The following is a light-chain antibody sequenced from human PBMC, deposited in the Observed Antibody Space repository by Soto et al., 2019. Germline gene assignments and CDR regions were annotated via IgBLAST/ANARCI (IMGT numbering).Light chain of an antibody. CDR2: GAS. J-gene: IGKJ5*01. V-gene: IGKV3-15*01. CDR3: QHYNHWTSIT. CDR1: QSIRTN. Sequence: EIVMTQCPATLSVSPGERAILSCSASQSIRTNVAWYQQRPGPAPRLLIYGASTRATDIPARFSGSGSRTEFTLTISSLQSEDFVIYYCQHYNHWTSITFGQGTRLE.